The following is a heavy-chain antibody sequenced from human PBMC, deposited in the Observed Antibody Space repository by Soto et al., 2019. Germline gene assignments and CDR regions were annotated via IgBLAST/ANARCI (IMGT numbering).Heavy chain of an antibody. CDR2: IYTSGPT. CDR1: GGSISSYY. V-gene: IGHV4-4*07. J-gene: IGHJ5*02. Sequence: ETLSLTCTVSGGSISSYYWSWIRQPAGKGLEWIGRIYTSGPTNYNPSLKSRVTMSVDTSKNQFSLKLSSVTAADTAVYYCARTNQNYDFWSGYYTDNWFDPWGQGTLVTVSS. CDR3: ARTNQNYDFWSGYYTDNWFDP. D-gene: IGHD3-3*01.